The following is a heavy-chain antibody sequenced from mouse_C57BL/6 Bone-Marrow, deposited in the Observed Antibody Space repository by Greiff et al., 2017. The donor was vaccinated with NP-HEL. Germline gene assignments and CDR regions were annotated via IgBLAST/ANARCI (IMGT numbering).Heavy chain of an antibody. J-gene: IGHJ3*01. CDR1: GYTFTEYT. D-gene: IGHD3-2*02. CDR3: ARHEDSDSSGYAWFAY. Sequence: VQLKESGAELVKPGASVKLSCKASGYTFTEYTIHWVKQRSGQGLEWIGWFYPGSGSIKYNEKFKDKATLTADKSSSTVYMELSRLTSEDSAVYFCARHEDSDSSGYAWFAYWGQGTLVTVSA. CDR2: FYPGSGSI. V-gene: IGHV1-62-2*01.